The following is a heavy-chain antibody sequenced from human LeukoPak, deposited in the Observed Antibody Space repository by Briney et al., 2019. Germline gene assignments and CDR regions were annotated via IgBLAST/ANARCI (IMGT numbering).Heavy chain of an antibody. J-gene: IGHJ2*01. CDR1: GFTFSNYW. Sequence: GGSLRLSCAASGFTFSNYWMHWVRQAPGKGLVWVSHINSDGSTTTYADSVKGRFTISRENAKSTVYLQMNSLRAEDTAVYYCARGPLGYWYFDLWGRGTLVTVSS. CDR3: ARGPLGYWYFDL. CDR2: INSDGSTT. D-gene: IGHD3-3*01. V-gene: IGHV3-74*01.